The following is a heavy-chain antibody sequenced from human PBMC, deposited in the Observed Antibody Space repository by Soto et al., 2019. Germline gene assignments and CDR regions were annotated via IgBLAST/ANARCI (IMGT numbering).Heavy chain of an antibody. CDR1: GYSFTNYW. J-gene: IGHJ6*02. V-gene: IGHV5-51*01. Sequence: GESLKISCKGSGYSFTNYWIGWVRQMPGKGLEWLVIIYPVDSDTRYSPSFQGQVTISADKSICTAYLQWSSLKASDTAMYYCARRSAAAIYYYYGMDVWGQGTTVTVSS. CDR2: IYPVDSDT. D-gene: IGHD6-13*01. CDR3: ARRSAAAIYYYYGMDV.